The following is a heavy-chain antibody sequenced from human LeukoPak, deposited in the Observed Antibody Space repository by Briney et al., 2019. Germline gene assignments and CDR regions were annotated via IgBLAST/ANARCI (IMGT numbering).Heavy chain of an antibody. V-gene: IGHV3-64D*06. J-gene: IGHJ4*02. CDR3: VKDSRSGRYFDY. Sequence: GGSLRLTCSASGFTFSRYAMHWVRQAPGKGLEYVSAISSNGGSTYYADSVKGRFTISRDNSRNTLHLQMSSLRVEDTAVYYCVKDSRSGRYFDYWGQETLETVSS. CDR1: GFTFSRYA. D-gene: IGHD3-10*01. CDR2: ISSNGGST.